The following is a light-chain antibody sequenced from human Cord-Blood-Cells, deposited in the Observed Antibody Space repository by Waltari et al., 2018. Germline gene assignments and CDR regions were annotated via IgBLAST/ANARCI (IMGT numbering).Light chain of an antibody. CDR2: QDS. J-gene: IGLJ2*01. V-gene: IGLV3-1*01. CDR3: QAWDSSTVV. Sequence: SYELTQPSSVSVSPGQTANITCSGDKLGDKYACWYQQKPGQSPVLVIYQDSKRPSGIPGRFSGSNSGNTATLTISGTQAMDEADYYCQAWDSSTVVFGGGTKLTVL. CDR1: KLGDKY.